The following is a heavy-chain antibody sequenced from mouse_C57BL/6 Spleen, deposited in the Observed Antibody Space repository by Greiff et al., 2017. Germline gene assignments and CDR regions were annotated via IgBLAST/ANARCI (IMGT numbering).Heavy chain of an antibody. V-gene: IGHV1-52*01. CDR2: IDPSDSET. Sequence: QVQLKQSGAELVRPGSSVKLSCKASGYTFTSYWMHWVKQRPIQGLEWIGNIDPSDSETHYNQKFKDKATLTVDKSSSTAYMQLSSLTSEDSAVYYCVRDPYYFDYWGQGTTLTVSS. CDR3: VRDPYYFDY. J-gene: IGHJ2*01. CDR1: GYTFTSYW.